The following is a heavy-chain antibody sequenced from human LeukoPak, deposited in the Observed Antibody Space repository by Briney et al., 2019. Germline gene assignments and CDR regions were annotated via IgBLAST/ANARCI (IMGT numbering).Heavy chain of an antibody. V-gene: IGHV1-3*01. Sequence: ASVKVSCKASGYTFTSYAMHWVRQAPGQRLEWMGWINAGNGNTKYSQKFQGRVTITRDTSASTAYTELSSLRSEDTAVYYCARFSEDYYYYYGMDVWGQGTTVTVSS. CDR1: GYTFTSYA. CDR2: INAGNGNT. D-gene: IGHD1-14*01. J-gene: IGHJ6*02. CDR3: ARFSEDYYYYYGMDV.